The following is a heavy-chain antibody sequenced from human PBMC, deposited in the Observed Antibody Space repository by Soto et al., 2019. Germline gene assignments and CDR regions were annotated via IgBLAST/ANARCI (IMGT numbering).Heavy chain of an antibody. CDR2: ISAYNGNT. CDR3: ARAAGYSGYDT. D-gene: IGHD5-12*01. V-gene: IGHV1-18*04. J-gene: IGHJ5*02. CDR1: GHTFTSYG. Sequence: ASVQASCRASGHTFTSYGISWVRQAPGQGLEWMGWISAYNGNTNYAQKLQGRVTMTTDTSTSTAYMELRSLRSDDTAVYYCARAAGYSGYDTWGQGTLVTVSS.